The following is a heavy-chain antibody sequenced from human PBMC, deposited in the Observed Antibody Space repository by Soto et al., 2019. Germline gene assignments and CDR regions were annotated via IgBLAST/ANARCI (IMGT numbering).Heavy chain of an antibody. V-gene: IGHV3-33*01. J-gene: IGHJ4*02. CDR3: ARDDDPNSRGWYFDY. D-gene: IGHD6-19*01. CDR1: GFTFSSYG. Sequence: QVQLVESGGGVVQPGRSLRLSCAASGFTFSSYGMHWVRQAPVRGLEWVAGIGYDGSNKYYADSVKGRFTISRDNSKNTLYLQMNSLRAEDTAVYYCARDDDPNSRGWYFDYWGQGTLVTVSS. CDR2: IGYDGSNK.